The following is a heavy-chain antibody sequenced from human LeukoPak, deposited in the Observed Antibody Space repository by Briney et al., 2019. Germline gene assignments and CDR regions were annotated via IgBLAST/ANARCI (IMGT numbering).Heavy chain of an antibody. Sequence: SGPALVKPTQTLTLTCTFSGFSLITSGMCVGWIRQPPGKALEWLARIDWVDDKYYSTSLKTRLTISKDTSKNQVVLRMTNMDPVDTATYYCARITYTYSAMDVWGQGTPVTVSS. CDR3: ARITYTYSAMDV. CDR2: IDWVDDK. V-gene: IGHV2-70*11. CDR1: GFSLITSGMC. J-gene: IGHJ6*02. D-gene: IGHD4-11*01.